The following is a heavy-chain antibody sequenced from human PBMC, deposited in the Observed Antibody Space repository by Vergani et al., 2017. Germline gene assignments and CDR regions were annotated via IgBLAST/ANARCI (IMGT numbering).Heavy chain of an antibody. V-gene: IGHV4-59*01. CDR3: AREDGWGSSGWFDY. J-gene: IGHJ4*02. CDR2: IYYSGST. D-gene: IGHD6-19*01. CDR1: GGSISSYY. Sequence: QVQLQESGPGLVKPSETLSLTCTVPGGSISSYYWSWIRQPPGKGLEWIGYIYYSGSTNYNPSLKSRVTISVDTSKNQFSLKLSSVTAADTAVYYCAREDGWGSSGWFDYWGQGTLVTVSS.